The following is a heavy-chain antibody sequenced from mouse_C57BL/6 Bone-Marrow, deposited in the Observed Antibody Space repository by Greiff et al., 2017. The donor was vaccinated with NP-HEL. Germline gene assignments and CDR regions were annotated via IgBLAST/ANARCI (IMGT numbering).Heavy chain of an antibody. Sequence: VQLKESGPGLAKPSPTLSLSCSVTGYSITSDYWNWIRKFPGNKLEYMGYISYSGSTSYNPSLNSRISITRDTSTTHTYLQLNSVTTEDTATEYCARGDSSGPSYGMDYWGQGTSVTVSA. D-gene: IGHD3-2*02. CDR3: ARGDSSGPSYGMDY. J-gene: IGHJ4*01. CDR1: GYSITSDY. V-gene: IGHV3-8*01. CDR2: ISYSGST.